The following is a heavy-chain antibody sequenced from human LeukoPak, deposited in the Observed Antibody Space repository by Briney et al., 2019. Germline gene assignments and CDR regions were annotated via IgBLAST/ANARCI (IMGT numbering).Heavy chain of an antibody. CDR2: IYPGDSDT. CDR1: GYSFTSYW. D-gene: IGHD3-22*01. Sequence: GXSLKISCKGSGYSFTSYWIGWVRQMPGKGLEWMGIIYPGDSDTRYSPSFQGQVTISADKSISTAYLQWSSLKASDTAMYYCARSPGETYYYDSSGYPDYWGQGTLVTVSS. CDR3: ARSPGETYYYDSSGYPDY. V-gene: IGHV5-51*01. J-gene: IGHJ4*02.